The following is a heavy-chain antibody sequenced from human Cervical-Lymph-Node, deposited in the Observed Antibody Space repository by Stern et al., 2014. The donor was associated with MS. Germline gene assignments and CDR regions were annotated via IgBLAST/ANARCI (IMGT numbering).Heavy chain of an antibody. D-gene: IGHD5-18*01. V-gene: IGHV1-8*01. CDR1: GYTFISYD. J-gene: IGHJ6*02. CDR2: MNPNNATT. Sequence: QVQLVESGSQVRKPGASVKVSCQASGYTFISYDIFWVRQATGQGLEWMGWMNPNNATTGHAPKFQGSVTMTRNISISTAYMELSSLRSDDTAVYYCVRGGFSYGYGLDAWGQGTAVIVSS. CDR3: VRGGFSYGYGLDA.